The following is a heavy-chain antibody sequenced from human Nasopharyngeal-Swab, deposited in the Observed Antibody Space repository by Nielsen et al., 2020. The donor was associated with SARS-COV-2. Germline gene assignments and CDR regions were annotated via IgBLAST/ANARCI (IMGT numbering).Heavy chain of an antibody. CDR2: INPSGGST. D-gene: IGHD5-18*01. CDR3: ARVGYSYGLNWYFDL. J-gene: IGHJ2*01. V-gene: IGHV1-46*01. Sequence: ASVKVSCKASGYTFTSYYMHWVRQAPGQGLEWMGIINPSGGSTSYAQKFQGRVTMTRDTSTSTVYMELSSLRSEDTAVYYCARVGYSYGLNWYFDLRGRGTLVTVSS. CDR1: GYTFTSYY.